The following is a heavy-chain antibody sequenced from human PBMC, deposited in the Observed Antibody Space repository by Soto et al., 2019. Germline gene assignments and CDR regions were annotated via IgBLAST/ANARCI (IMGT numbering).Heavy chain of an antibody. CDR3: ARDLNLAVAGIWENWFDP. CDR2: ISAYNGNT. CDR1: GYTFTSYG. Sequence: GASVKVSCKASGYTFTSYGISWVRQAPGQGLEWMGWISAYNGNTNYAQKLQGRVTMTTDTSTSTAYMELRSLRSDDTAVYYCARDLNLAVAGIWENWFDPWGQGTLVTVSS. V-gene: IGHV1-18*01. J-gene: IGHJ5*02. D-gene: IGHD6-19*01.